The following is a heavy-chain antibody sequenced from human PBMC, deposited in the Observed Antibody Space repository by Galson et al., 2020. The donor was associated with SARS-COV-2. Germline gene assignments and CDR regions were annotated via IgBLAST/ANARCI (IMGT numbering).Heavy chain of an antibody. CDR2: IYYSGST. D-gene: IGHD3-3*02. V-gene: IGHV4-39*01. CDR1: GGSISSSSYY. J-gene: IGHJ4*02. CDR3: ASIIFGVVITLDY. Sequence: SETLSLTRTVSGGSISSSSYYWGWIRQPPGKGLEWIGSIYYSGSTYYNPSLKSRVTISVDTSKNQFSLKLSSVTAADTAVYYCASIIFGVVITLDYWGQGTLVTVSS.